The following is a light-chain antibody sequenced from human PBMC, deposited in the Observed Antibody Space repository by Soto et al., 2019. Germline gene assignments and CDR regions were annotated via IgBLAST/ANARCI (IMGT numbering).Light chain of an antibody. J-gene: IGLJ1*01. V-gene: IGLV2-23*02. CDR2: EVS. CDR3: CSYADTTSLFV. CDR1: NSDVGSFDL. Sequence: QSALTQPASVSGSPGQSITISCTGSNSDVGSFDLVSWFQQYPGKAPKLILYEVSKRPLGVSNRFSGSKSGYTASLTISGLQAEDAGDYYCCSYADTTSLFVFGTGTKLTVL.